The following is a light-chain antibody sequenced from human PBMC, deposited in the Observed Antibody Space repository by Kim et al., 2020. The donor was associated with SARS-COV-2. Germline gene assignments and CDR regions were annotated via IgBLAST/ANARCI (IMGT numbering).Light chain of an antibody. CDR1: NLGSKS. CDR2: YDS. Sequence: APGTPARITCGGNNLGSKSVHWYQQKPGQAPVLVIYYDSDRPSGIPERFSGSNSGNTATLTISRVEAGDEADYYCQVWDSSSDHWVFGGGTKLTVL. V-gene: IGLV3-21*04. J-gene: IGLJ3*02. CDR3: QVWDSSSDHWV.